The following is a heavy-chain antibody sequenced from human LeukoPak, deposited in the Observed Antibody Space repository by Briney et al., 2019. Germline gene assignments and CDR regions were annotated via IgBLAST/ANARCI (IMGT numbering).Heavy chain of an antibody. V-gene: IGHV4-59*01. CDR2: FYYSGSS. CDR1: GDSISSYY. Sequence: PSETLSLTCTVSGDSISSYYWSWIRQPPGKGLEWIGYFYYSGSSNYNPSLKSRVTISGDTSKNQFSLKLSSVTAADTAIYYCARVSPAVGAFDIWGRGTMVTVSS. CDR3: ARVSPAVGAFDI. J-gene: IGHJ3*02. D-gene: IGHD6-13*01.